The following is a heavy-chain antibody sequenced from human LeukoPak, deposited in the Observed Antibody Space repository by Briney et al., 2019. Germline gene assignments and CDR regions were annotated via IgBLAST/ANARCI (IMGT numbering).Heavy chain of an antibody. CDR1: GFTFSSYS. D-gene: IGHD2-2*02. CDR3: AKDNDILVQPAAKPFDY. V-gene: IGHV3-23*01. Sequence: GGSLRLSCAASGFTFSSYSMNWVRQAPGKGLEWVSTFSGSGGSTYYAAAVKGRFTISRDNSKKTLYLQMNSLRAEDTAVYYCAKDNDILVQPAAKPFDYWGQGTLVTVSS. J-gene: IGHJ4*02. CDR2: FSGSGGST.